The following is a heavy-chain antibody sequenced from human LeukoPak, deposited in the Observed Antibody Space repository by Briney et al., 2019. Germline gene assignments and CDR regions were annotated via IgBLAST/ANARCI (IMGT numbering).Heavy chain of an antibody. CDR2: INSNSGAR. Sequence: GASVTVSFMASGYTFSDYYMHWVRQAPGQGLDSMGWINSNSGARNYAPKFQGRVTFSRDNSISTAYMELSSLKSDDTAIYYWARGRGGATTGFDHWGQGTLVTVSS. V-gene: IGHV1-2*02. D-gene: IGHD1-26*01. CDR3: ARGRGGATTGFDH. CDR1: GYTFSDYY. J-gene: IGHJ4*02.